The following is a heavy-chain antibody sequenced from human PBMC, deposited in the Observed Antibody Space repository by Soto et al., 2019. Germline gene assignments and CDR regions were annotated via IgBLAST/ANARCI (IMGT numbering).Heavy chain of an antibody. V-gene: IGHV3-33*01. D-gene: IGHD3-9*01. Sequence: PGGSLRLSCAASGFTFSSYGMHWVRQAPGKGLEWVAVIWYDGSNKYYADSVKGRFTISRDNSKNTLYLQMNSLRAEDTAVYYCAREYYDILNYYYYYGMDVWGPGTTVTVSS. J-gene: IGHJ6*02. CDR2: IWYDGSNK. CDR1: GFTFSSYG. CDR3: AREYYDILNYYYYYGMDV.